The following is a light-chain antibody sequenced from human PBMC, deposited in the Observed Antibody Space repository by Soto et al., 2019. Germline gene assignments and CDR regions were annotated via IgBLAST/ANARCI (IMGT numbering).Light chain of an antibody. Sequence: DVQVTQSPSSLSASVGDRVTITCRASQNINNYLNWYQQKPGKAPKLLISVESNLQSGVPSRFSGRGSGKEFNLTFSSLQPEDFATYYCQQSYTTPLAFGGGTKVEI. CDR1: QNINNY. J-gene: IGKJ4*02. V-gene: IGKV1-39*01. CDR2: VES. CDR3: QQSYTTPLA.